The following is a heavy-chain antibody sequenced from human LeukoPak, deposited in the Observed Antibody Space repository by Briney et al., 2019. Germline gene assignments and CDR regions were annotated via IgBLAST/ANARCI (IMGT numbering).Heavy chain of an antibody. CDR2: IRLSSGGT. CDR3: ARDDYGGKKWGFDY. V-gene: IGHV1-2*02. J-gene: IGHJ4*02. CDR1: GYTFTSFG. D-gene: IGHD4-23*01. Sequence: ASVKVSCKASGYTFTSFGINWVRQAPGQGLEWMGWIRLSSGGTYYTQKFQDRVTMTRDTSRSTAYMELSRLRSGGTAVYYCARDDYGGKKWGFDYWGQGTLVTVTS.